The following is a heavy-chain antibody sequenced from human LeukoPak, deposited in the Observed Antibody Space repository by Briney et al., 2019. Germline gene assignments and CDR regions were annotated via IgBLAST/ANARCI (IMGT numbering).Heavy chain of an antibody. Sequence: GGSLRLSCAASGFTFSSYAMNWVRQAPGKGLEWVAAISGPGGSTYYADSVKGRFTISRDNSKNTLSLQMNSLRAEDTAIYYCAKGPRSGSYYYFDYWGQGTLVTVSS. V-gene: IGHV3-23*01. CDR2: ISGPGGST. D-gene: IGHD1-26*01. J-gene: IGHJ4*02. CDR1: GFTFSSYA. CDR3: AKGPRSGSYYYFDY.